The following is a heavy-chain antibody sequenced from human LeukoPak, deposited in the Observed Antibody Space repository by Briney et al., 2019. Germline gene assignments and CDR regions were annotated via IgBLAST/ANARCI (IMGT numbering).Heavy chain of an antibody. CDR1: GFTFRNYA. D-gene: IGHD1-26*01. CDR2: VRGSGTTT. J-gene: IGHJ4*02. Sequence: GGSLRLSCAASGFTFRNYAMSWVRQAPGKGLEWVATVRGSGTTTFYADSVKGRFTISRDNSKNTLYLQMYSLRAEDTAVYYCAKDLGVTTDFDYWGQGTLVTVSS. V-gene: IGHV3-23*01. CDR3: AKDLGVTTDFDY.